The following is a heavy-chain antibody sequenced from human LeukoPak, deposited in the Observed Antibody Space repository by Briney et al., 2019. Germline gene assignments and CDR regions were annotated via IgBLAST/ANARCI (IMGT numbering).Heavy chain of an antibody. CDR1: GFTFSSYG. CDR3: ARDLGYCSGGSCYMEAFDY. J-gene: IGHJ4*02. V-gene: IGHV3-33*01. CDR2: IWYDGSNK. D-gene: IGHD2-15*01. Sequence: GGSLRLSCAASGFTFSSYGMPWVRQAPGKGLEWVAVIWYDGSNKYYADSVKGRFTISRDNSKNTLYLQMNSLRAEDTAVYYCARDLGYCSGGSCYMEAFDYWGQGTLVTVSS.